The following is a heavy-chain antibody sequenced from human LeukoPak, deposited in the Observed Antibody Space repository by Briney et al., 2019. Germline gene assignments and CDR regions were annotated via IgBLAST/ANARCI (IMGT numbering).Heavy chain of an antibody. CDR1: GYTFTGYY. D-gene: IGHD5/OR15-5a*01. V-gene: IGHV1-2*02. CDR3: ARGSSIRYSSHDY. J-gene: IGHJ4*02. CDR2: INPNSGGT. Sequence: ASVKVSCKTSGYTFTGYYTHWVRQAPGQGLEWMGWINPNSGGTNYAQKFQGRVTMTRDTSISTAYMELSRLRSDDTAVYYCARGSSIRYSSHDYWGQGTLVTVSS.